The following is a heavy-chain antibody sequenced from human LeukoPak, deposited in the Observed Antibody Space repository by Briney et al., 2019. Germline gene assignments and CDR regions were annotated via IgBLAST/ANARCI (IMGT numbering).Heavy chain of an antibody. CDR1: GFTLSNYW. Sequence: PGGSLRLSCAASGFTLSNYWMHWGRQAPGKGPVWVSRINPDGSRIDYTESVRGRFTISRDTAKNTLYLQMNSLRAEDTAVYYCSRDFVGADDYWGQGTLVTVSS. D-gene: IGHD1-26*01. CDR2: INPDGSRI. CDR3: SRDFVGADDY. V-gene: IGHV3-74*01. J-gene: IGHJ4*02.